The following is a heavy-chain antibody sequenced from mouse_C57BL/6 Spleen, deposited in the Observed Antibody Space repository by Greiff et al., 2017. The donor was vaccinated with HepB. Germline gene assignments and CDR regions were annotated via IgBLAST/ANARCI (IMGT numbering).Heavy chain of an antibody. V-gene: IGHV1-82*01. J-gene: IGHJ4*01. CDR3: ARECFLTTVVATEAMDY. CDR1: GYAFSSSW. Sequence: VQLQQPGPELVKPGASVKISCKASGYAFSSSWMNWVKQRPGKGLEWIGRIYPGDGDTNYNGKFKGKATLTADKSSSTAYMQLSSLTSEDSAVYFCARECFLTTVVATEAMDYWGQGTSVTVSS. D-gene: IGHD1-1*01. CDR2: IYPGDGDT.